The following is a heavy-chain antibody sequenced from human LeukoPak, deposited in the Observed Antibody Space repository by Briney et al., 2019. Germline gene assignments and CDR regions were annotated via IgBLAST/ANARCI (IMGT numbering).Heavy chain of an antibody. CDR3: AGGSTSSTWFTDY. CDR1: GFTFSSYA. J-gene: IGHJ4*02. Sequence: GSLRLSCAASGFTFSSYAMSWVRQAPGKGLEWIGSIYYSGSTYYNPSLKSRVTISVDTSKNQFSLKLSSVTAADTAVYYCAGGSTSSTWFTDYWGQGTLVTVSS. CDR2: IYYSGST. D-gene: IGHD6-13*01. V-gene: IGHV4-59*04.